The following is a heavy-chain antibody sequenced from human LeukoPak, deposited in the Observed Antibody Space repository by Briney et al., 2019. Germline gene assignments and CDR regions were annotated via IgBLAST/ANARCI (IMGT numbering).Heavy chain of an antibody. CDR1: GGSISSGGYY. V-gene: IGHV4-31*03. D-gene: IGHD3-10*01. Sequence: SQTLSLTCTVSGGSISSGGYYWSWIRQHPGKGLEWIGYIYYSGSTYYNPSLKSRVTISVDTSKNQFSLTLSSVTAADTAVYYCARDGSGSYYRDAFDIWGQGTIVTVSS. CDR2: IYYSGST. CDR3: ARDGSGSYYRDAFDI. J-gene: IGHJ3*02.